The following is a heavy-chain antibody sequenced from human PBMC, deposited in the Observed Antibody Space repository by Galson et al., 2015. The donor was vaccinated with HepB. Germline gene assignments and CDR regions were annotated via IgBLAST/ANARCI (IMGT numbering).Heavy chain of an antibody. J-gene: IGHJ4*02. V-gene: IGHV4-30-4*01. D-gene: IGHD1-26*01. CDR1: GGSISSGDYY. CDR3: ARGGAWGGYFDY. Sequence: TLSLTCTVSGGSISSGDYYWSWIRQPPGKGLEWIGYIYYSGSTYYNPSLKSRVTISVDTSKNQFSLKLSSVTAADTAVYYCARGGAWGGYFDYWGQGTLVTVSS. CDR2: IYYSGST.